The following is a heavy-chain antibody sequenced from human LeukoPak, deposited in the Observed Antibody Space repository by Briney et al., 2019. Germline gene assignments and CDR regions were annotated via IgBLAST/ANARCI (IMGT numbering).Heavy chain of an antibody. D-gene: IGHD5-12*01. CDR1: GFTFSNAW. Sequence: GGSLRLSCAASGFTFSNAWMSWVRQAPGKGLEWVGRIKSEIDGGATDYAAPVQDRFTISRDDPQATLYLQMNSLKTEDTAVYYCTTGGSVIVAGTRAFDIWGQGTMVTVSS. CDR3: TTGGSVIVAGTRAFDI. V-gene: IGHV3-15*01. J-gene: IGHJ3*02. CDR2: IKSEIDGGAT.